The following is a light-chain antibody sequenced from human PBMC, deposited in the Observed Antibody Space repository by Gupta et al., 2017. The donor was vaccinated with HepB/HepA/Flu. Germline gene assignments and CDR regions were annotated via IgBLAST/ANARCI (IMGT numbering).Light chain of an antibody. CDR3: CSYAGSYTWV. Sequence: QSALTQPRSVSGSPGQSVTIPCPGTSSDVGGYNYVSWYQQHPGKAPKYMIYEVSKRPSGVPNRFSGSKSGNTASLTISGLQAEDEADYYCCSYAGSYTWVFGGGTKLTVL. CDR2: EVS. CDR1: SSDVGGYNY. J-gene: IGLJ3*02. V-gene: IGLV2-11*01.